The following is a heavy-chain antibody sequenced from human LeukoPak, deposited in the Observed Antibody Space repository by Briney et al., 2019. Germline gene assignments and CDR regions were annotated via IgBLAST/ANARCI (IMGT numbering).Heavy chain of an antibody. D-gene: IGHD3-22*01. V-gene: IGHV3-23*01. J-gene: IGHJ5*02. CDR2: ISNDGGGT. Sequence: GGSLRLSCAASGFIFNNYGLIGVRQAPGKGLQWVSAISNDGGGTTYADFVKGRFTISRDNSKNTLFLQMSSLRAEDTALYYCAKGGSGYFADLWGQGTLVTVSS. CDR1: GFIFNNYG. CDR3: AKGGSGYFADL.